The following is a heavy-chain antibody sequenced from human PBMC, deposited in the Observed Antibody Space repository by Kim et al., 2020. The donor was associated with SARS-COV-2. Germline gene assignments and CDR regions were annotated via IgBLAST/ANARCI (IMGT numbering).Heavy chain of an antibody. CDR2: ISSSSSYI. CDR1: GFTFSSYS. CDR3: ARDTYYYDSSGYYNWFDP. V-gene: IGHV3-21*01. Sequence: GGSLRLSCAASGFTFSSYSMNWVRQAPGKGLEWVSSISSSSSYIYYADSVKGRFTISRDNAKNSLYLQMNSLRAEDTAVYYCARDTYYYDSSGYYNWFDPWGSGPLVTVSS. D-gene: IGHD3-22*01. J-gene: IGHJ5*02.